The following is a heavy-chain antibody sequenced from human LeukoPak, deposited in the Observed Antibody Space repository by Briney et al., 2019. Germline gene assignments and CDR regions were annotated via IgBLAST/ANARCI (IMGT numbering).Heavy chain of an antibody. CDR2: TYYRSKWYN. CDR1: GDSVSSNSAG. V-gene: IGHV6-1*01. Sequence: SQTLSLTCAISGDSVSSNSAGWHWIRQSPSRGLEWLGRTYYRSKWYNDYAVFVKGRITINPDTSKNQLSLQLNSVTPEDTAVYYCARSLKSGVLNGNWFDPWGQGSLVTVSS. J-gene: IGHJ5*02. D-gene: IGHD3-3*01. CDR3: ARSLKSGVLNGNWFDP.